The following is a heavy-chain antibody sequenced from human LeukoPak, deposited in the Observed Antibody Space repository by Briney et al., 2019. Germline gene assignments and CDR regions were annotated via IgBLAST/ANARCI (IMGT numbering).Heavy chain of an antibody. V-gene: IGHV3-30*02. J-gene: IGHJ6*03. CDR2: IRYDGSNK. Sequence: GGSLRLSCAASGFTFSSYGMHWVRQAPGKGLEWVAFIRYDGSNKYYADSVKGRFTISRDNSKNTLYLQMNSLRAEDTAVYYCAKDTYPLGGYNYMDVWGKGTTVTISS. CDR3: AKDTYPLGGYNYMDV. D-gene: IGHD3-10*01. CDR1: GFTFSSYG.